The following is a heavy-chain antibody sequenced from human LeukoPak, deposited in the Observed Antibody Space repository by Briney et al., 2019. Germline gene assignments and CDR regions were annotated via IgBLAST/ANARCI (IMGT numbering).Heavy chain of an antibody. CDR2: IYTSGST. J-gene: IGHJ4*02. Sequence: SQTLSLTCTVSGGSISSGSYYWSWIRQPAGKGLEWIGRIYTSGSTNYNPSLKSRVTISVDTSKNQFSLKLSSVTAADTAVYYCARLGYCSGGSCYSVVYWGQGTLVTVSS. D-gene: IGHD2-15*01. CDR1: GGSISSGSYY. CDR3: ARLGYCSGGSCYSVVY. V-gene: IGHV4-61*02.